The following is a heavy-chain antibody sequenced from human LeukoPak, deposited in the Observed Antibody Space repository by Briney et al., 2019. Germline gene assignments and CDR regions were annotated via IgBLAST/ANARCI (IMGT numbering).Heavy chain of an antibody. D-gene: IGHD3-16*01. V-gene: IGHV5-51*01. CDR2: IYPGNSDT. CDR3: ARGDDDAFDI. J-gene: IGHJ3*02. Sequence: GESLKISCKISGDRLTNNWIGWVRQVPGKGLEWMGLIYPGNSDTRYSPLFQGQVTLSVDRSISTAYLHWSGLGASDTAIYYCARGDDDAFDIWGQGTMVTVSS. CDR1: GDRLTNNW.